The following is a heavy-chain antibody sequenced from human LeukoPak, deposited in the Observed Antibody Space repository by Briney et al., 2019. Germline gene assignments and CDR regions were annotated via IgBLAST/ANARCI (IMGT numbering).Heavy chain of an antibody. CDR1: GYTFTSYG. D-gene: IGHD5-24*01. V-gene: IGHV1-18*01. CDR2: ISAYNGNT. J-gene: IGHJ4*02. Sequence: GASVKVSCKASGYTFTSYGISWVRQAPGQGLEWMGWISAYNGNTNYAQKFQGRVTITADESTSTAYMELSSLRSEDTAVYYCASGGRDGYDFDYWGQGTLVTVSS. CDR3: ASGGRDGYDFDY.